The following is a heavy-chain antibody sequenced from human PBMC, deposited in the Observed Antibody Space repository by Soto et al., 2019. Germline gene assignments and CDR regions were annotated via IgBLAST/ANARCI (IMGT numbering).Heavy chain of an antibody. CDR3: ARVVGGYCSGGSCSGWFDP. D-gene: IGHD2-15*01. CDR1: GFTFSSYE. V-gene: IGHV3-48*03. CDR2: ISSSGSNI. Sequence: VQLVESGGGLVQPGGSLRLSCAASGFTFSSYEMNWVRQAPGKGLEWVSYISSSGSNIYYADSVKGRFTISRDNAKNSLFLQMNSLRAEDTAVYYCARVVGGYCSGGSCSGWFDPWGQGTLVTVSS. J-gene: IGHJ5*02.